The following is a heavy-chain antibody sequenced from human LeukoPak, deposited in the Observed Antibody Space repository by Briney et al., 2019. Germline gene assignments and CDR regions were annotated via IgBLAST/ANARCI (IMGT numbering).Heavy chain of an antibody. CDR3: ARGPALLWFGELINWFDP. D-gene: IGHD3-10*01. V-gene: IGHV3-66*01. J-gene: IGHJ5*02. CDR1: GFTVSSNY. Sequence: GSLRLSCAASGFTVSSNYMSWVRQAPGKGLEWVSVIYSGGSTYHADSVKGRFTISRDNSKNTLYLQMNSLRAEDTAVYYCARGPALLWFGELINWFDPWGQGTLVTVSS. CDR2: IYSGGST.